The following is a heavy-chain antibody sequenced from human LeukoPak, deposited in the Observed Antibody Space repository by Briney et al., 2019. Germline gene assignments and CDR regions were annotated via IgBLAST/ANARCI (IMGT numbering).Heavy chain of an antibody. Sequence: GGSLRLSCAASGFTFSSYWMSWVRQAPGKGLEWVANIKQDGSEKYYVDSVKGRFTISRDNAKNTLFLQMNSLRADDTAVYYCARGSPVGYDPFDYWGQGTLVTVSS. CDR2: IKQDGSEK. V-gene: IGHV3-7*01. J-gene: IGHJ4*02. CDR3: ARGSPVGYDPFDY. D-gene: IGHD2-2*01. CDR1: GFTFSSYW.